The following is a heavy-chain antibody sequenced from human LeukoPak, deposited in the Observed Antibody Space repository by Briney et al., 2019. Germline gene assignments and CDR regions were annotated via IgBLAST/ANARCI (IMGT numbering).Heavy chain of an antibody. CDR2: ISSTGSTI. V-gene: IGHV3-48*03. D-gene: IGHD3-10*01. CDR3: AKGGHYFDY. Sequence: GGSLRLSCAASGFTFSSFEMNWVRQAPGKGLEWVSYISSTGSTIYYADSVKGRFTISRDNAKNSLYLQMNSLRAEDTAVYYCAKGGHYFDYWGQGTLVTVSS. J-gene: IGHJ4*02. CDR1: GFTFSSFE.